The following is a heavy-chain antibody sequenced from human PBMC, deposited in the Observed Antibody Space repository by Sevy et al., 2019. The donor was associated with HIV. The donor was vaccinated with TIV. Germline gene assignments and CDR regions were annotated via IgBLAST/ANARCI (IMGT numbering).Heavy chain of an antibody. J-gene: IGHJ3*02. CDR1: GGSISSYY. V-gene: IGHV4-59*01. Sequence: SETLSLTCTVSGGSISSYYWSWIRQPPGKALEWIGYIYYSGSTNYSPSLKSRVTISVDTSKNQFSLKLSSVTAADTAVYYCASAYYYDSSEAFDIWGQGTMVTVSS. CDR3: ASAYYYDSSEAFDI. D-gene: IGHD3-22*01. CDR2: IYYSGST.